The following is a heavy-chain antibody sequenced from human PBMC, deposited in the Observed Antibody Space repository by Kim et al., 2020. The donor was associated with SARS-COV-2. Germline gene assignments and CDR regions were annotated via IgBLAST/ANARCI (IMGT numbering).Heavy chain of an antibody. CDR1: GFTVSSNY. J-gene: IGHJ6*02. Sequence: GGSLRLSCAASGFTVSSNYMSWVRQAPGKGLEWVSVIYSGGSTYYADSVKGRFTISRDNSKNTLYLQMNSLRAEDTAVYYCEFGRLRFLEWLPKNPYYYGMDVWGQGTTVTVSS. CDR3: EFGRLRFLEWLPKNPYYYGMDV. V-gene: IGHV3-66*01. D-gene: IGHD3-3*01. CDR2: IYSGGST.